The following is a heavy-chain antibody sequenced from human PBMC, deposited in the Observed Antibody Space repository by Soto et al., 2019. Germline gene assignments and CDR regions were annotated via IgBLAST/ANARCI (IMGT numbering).Heavy chain of an antibody. CDR3: ARRYGPGFDY. D-gene: IGHD4-17*01. CDR2: IYYSGST. Sequence: SETLSLTCTVSGDSISSTRWWSWVRQSPGKGLEWIGYIYYSGSTNYNPSLKSRVTISVDTSKNQFSLKLSSVTAADTAVYYCARRYGPGFDYWGQGTLVTVSS. CDR1: GDSISSTRW. V-gene: IGHV4-59*08. J-gene: IGHJ4*02.